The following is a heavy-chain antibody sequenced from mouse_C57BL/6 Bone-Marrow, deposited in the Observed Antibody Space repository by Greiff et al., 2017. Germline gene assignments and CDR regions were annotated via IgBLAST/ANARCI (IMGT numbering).Heavy chain of an antibody. CDR1: GYTFTDYE. J-gene: IGHJ4*01. D-gene: IGHD1-1*02. Sequence: VQVVESGAELVRPGASVTLSCKASGYTFTDYEMHWVQQTPVHGLEWIGAIDPETGGTAYTQKFKGQAILTADKSSSTAYMESRSLTSEDSAVYYCTRGVPYGLDYWGQGTPVTVSA. V-gene: IGHV1-15*01. CDR2: IDPETGGT. CDR3: TRGVPYGLDY.